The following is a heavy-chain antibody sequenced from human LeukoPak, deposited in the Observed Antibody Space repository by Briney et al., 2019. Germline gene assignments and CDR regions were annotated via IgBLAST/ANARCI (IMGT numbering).Heavy chain of an antibody. CDR2: INHSGST. CDR1: GGSFSGYY. V-gene: IGHV4-34*01. Sequence: SETLSLTCAVYGGSFSGYYWSWIRQPPGKGLEWIGEINHSGSTNYNPSLKSRVTISVDTSKNQFSLKLSSVTAADTAVYYCANLYYGSGRPDYWGQGTLVTVSS. J-gene: IGHJ4*02. D-gene: IGHD3-10*01. CDR3: ANLYYGSGRPDY.